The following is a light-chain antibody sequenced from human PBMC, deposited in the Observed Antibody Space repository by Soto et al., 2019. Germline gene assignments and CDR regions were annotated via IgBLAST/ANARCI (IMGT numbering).Light chain of an antibody. CDR1: QSLVGSDGDTY. Sequence: DVVLTQSPLSLPVTLGQPASISCRSSQSLVGSDGDTYLSWFHQRPGQSPRRLIYNVSNRDSGVPDRFSGSGSGTDFTLMITGVEAEDVGVYYCMQCTHWPPLTFGQGTKVEIK. V-gene: IGKV2-30*01. CDR2: NVS. CDR3: MQCTHWPPLT. J-gene: IGKJ1*01.